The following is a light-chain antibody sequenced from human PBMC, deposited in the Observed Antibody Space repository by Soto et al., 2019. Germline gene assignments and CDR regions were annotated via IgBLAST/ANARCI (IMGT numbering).Light chain of an antibody. Sequence: EIVWTQSPGTLSLSPGERATLSCRASQSVSSSYLDWYQQKPGQAPRLLIYGASSRATGIPDRFSGSGSGTDFTLTISRLEPEDLAVYYCHQYGSSPWTFGQGTKVDIK. V-gene: IGKV3-20*01. CDR1: QSVSSSY. CDR2: GAS. J-gene: IGKJ1*01. CDR3: HQYGSSPWT.